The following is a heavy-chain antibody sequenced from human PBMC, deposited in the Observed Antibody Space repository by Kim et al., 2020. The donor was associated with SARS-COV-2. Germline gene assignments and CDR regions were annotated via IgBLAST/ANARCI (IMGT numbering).Heavy chain of an antibody. J-gene: IGHJ6*02. CDR3: ARGQTTRTARAYYYYYGMDV. V-gene: IGHV4-34*01. Sequence: SETLSLTCAVYGGSFSGYYWSWIRQPPGKGLEWIGEINHSGSTNYNPSLKSRVTISVDTSKNQFSLKLSSVTAADTAVYYCARGQTTRTARAYYYYYGMDVWGQGTTVTVSS. CDR1: GGSFSGYY. CDR2: INHSGST. D-gene: IGHD2-15*01.